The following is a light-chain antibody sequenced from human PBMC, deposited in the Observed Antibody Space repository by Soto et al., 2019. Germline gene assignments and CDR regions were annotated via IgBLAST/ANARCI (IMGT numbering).Light chain of an antibody. CDR2: DAS. J-gene: IGKJ5*01. CDR3: QQRSNWPPRIT. CDR1: QSVSSY. Sequence: EIVLTHSPATLSLSPGERAALSCLASQSVSSYLAWYQQKPGQAPRLLIYDASNRATGIPARFSGSGSGTDFTLTISSLEPEDFAVYYCQQRSNWPPRITFGQGTRLEIK. V-gene: IGKV3-11*01.